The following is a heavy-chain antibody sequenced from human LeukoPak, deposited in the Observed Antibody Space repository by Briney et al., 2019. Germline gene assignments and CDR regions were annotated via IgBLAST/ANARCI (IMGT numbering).Heavy chain of an antibody. CDR2: MSYDGSNK. CDR3: AREGAYSSGWSNWFDP. D-gene: IGHD6-19*01. V-gene: IGHV3-30*04. Sequence: GRSLRLSCAASGFTFSSYAMHWVRQAPGKGLEWVAVMSYDGSNKYYADSVKGRFTISRDNSKKTLYLQMNSLRAEDTAVYYCAREGAYSSGWSNWFDPWGQGTLVTVSS. J-gene: IGHJ5*02. CDR1: GFTFSSYA.